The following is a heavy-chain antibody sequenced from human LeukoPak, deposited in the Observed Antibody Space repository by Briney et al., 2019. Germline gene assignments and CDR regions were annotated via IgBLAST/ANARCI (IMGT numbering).Heavy chain of an antibody. V-gene: IGHV4-39*07. CDR2: INTSGNT. Sequence: PSETLSLTCTVSGGSISSSSYYWGWIRQPPGKGLEWIGRINTSGNTNYNPSLKSRVTMSLDTSKNQFSLNVSSVTVADTAVFYCAREGLGFRVDVWGKGTTVTVSS. D-gene: IGHD5-12*01. CDR3: AREGLGFRVDV. CDR1: GGSISSSSYY. J-gene: IGHJ6*04.